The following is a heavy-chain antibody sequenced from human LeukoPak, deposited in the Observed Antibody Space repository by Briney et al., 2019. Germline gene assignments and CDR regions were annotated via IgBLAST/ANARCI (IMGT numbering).Heavy chain of an antibody. CDR1: GGSISSSSYY. D-gene: IGHD6-13*01. J-gene: IGHJ5*02. V-gene: IGHV4-39*01. CDR3: ARGGAAWLDP. CDR2: IYYSGST. Sequence: SETLSLTCTVSGGSISSSSYYWGWIRQPPGKGLEWIGSIYYSGSTYYNPSLKSRVTISVDTSKNQFSLKLSSVTAADTAVYYCARGGAAWLDPWGQGTLVTVSS.